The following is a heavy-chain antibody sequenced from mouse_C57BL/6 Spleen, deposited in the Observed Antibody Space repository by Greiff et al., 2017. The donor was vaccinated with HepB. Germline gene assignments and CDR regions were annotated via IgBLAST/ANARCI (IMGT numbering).Heavy chain of an antibody. Sequence: EVQLVESGGGLVQPKGSLKLSCAASGFSFNTYAMNWVRQAPGKGLEWVARIRSKSNNYATYYADSVKDRFTISRDDSESMLYLQMNNLKTEDTAMYYCVRHSIPDYYAMDYWGQGTSVTVSS. CDR3: VRHSIPDYYAMDY. CDR1: GFSFNTYA. J-gene: IGHJ4*01. D-gene: IGHD5-1-1*01. V-gene: IGHV10-1*01. CDR2: IRSKSNNYAT.